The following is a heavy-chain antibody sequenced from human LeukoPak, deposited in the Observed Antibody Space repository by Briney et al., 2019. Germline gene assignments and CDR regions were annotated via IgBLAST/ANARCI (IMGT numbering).Heavy chain of an antibody. D-gene: IGHD3-16*02. CDR3: ARDVSYHYSFDY. V-gene: IGHV3-30-3*01. CDR2: ISYDGVNK. J-gene: IGHJ4*02. CDR1: GFTFSSHA. Sequence: PGGSLRLSCEASGFTFSSHAIHWGRQAPGKGLEWVAFISYDGVNKHYADSVKGRFTLSRDNSKNTLYLQMNSLRAEDTAVYYCARDVSYHYSFDYWGQGTLVTVSS.